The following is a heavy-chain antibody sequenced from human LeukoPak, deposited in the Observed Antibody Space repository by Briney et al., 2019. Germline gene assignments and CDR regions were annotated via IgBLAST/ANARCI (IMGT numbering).Heavy chain of an antibody. Sequence: GGSLRLSCAASGFTFSSYNMNWVRKAQGKGLDWVSSISRGNSYIYYADSLKGRFTISRDDAKSSLYLQMNSLRAEDTAVYYCARVGYYDSSGYYPVPFDNWGQGTLVTVSS. CDR2: ISRGNSYI. J-gene: IGHJ4*02. CDR3: ARVGYYDSSGYYPVPFDN. D-gene: IGHD3-22*01. CDR1: GFTFSSYN. V-gene: IGHV3-21*01.